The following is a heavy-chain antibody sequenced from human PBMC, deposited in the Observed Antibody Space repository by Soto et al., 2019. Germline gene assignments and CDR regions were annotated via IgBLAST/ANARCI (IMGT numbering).Heavy chain of an antibody. J-gene: IGHJ4*02. CDR3: ARDIDY. CDR2: IYADGRT. V-gene: IGHV3-66*01. CDR1: RFIVGTIY. Sequence: GGSLPLSYAACRFIVGTIYMSWVRQAPGKGLEWVSTIYADGRTYYADSVKGRFTMSRDDVKNTLFLQMNSLRVEDTAVYYCARDIDYCGQGT.